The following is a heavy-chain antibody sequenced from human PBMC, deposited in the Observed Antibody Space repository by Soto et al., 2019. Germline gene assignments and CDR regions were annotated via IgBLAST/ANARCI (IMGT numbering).Heavy chain of an antibody. CDR2: ISTSSSYT. CDR1: GFTFSDYY. V-gene: IGHV3-11*03. D-gene: IGHD4-17*01. J-gene: IGHJ4*02. CDR3: ARSMTTVVTLDY. Sequence: GGSLRLSWEASGFTFSDYYISWIRPAPGKGLEWISYISTSSSYTNYADSVKGRFTISRDNAKNSLYLQMNSLRAEDTAVYYCARSMTTVVTLDYWGQGTLVTVSS.